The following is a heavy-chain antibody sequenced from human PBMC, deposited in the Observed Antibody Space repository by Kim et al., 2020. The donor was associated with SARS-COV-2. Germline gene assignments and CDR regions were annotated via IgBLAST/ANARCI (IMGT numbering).Heavy chain of an antibody. CDR3: ARGGDSSWYLDY. CDR2: STGSAGST. Sequence: GGSLRLSCAASGFTFSSYGMSWVRQAPGKGLEWVSGSTGSAGSTNYADSVKGRFSISRDNSKNTLDLQMNSLRAEDTAVYYCARGGDSSWYLDYWGQGTLVTVSS. CDR1: GFTFSSYG. J-gene: IGHJ4*02. V-gene: IGHV3-23*01. D-gene: IGHD6-13*01.